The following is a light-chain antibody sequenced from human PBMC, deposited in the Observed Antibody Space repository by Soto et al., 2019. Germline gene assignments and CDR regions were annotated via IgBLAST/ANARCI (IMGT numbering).Light chain of an antibody. V-gene: IGKV1-6*01. Sequence: AIQMTQSPFSLAASVGSRVTITFRASQDVRNDLGWYQQKPGKAPKFLIYAPSSLQSGVPSRFSGSRSGTDFTLTISSLQPEDFATYYCLQDYIFPFTFGQGTKLEIK. CDR2: APS. CDR1: QDVRND. J-gene: IGKJ2*01. CDR3: LQDYIFPFT.